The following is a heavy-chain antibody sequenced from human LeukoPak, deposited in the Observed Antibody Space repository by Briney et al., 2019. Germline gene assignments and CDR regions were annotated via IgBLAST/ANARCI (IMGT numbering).Heavy chain of an antibody. CDR2: ISWDSGNT. J-gene: IGHJ4*02. D-gene: IGHD6-13*01. CDR3: ARDPGTLATYFDY. Sequence: GGSLRLSCAASGFTFNDYAMHWVRQAPGKGLEWVSLISWDSGNTYYADSVKGRFTISRDDSKNTLYLQMNSLRAEDTAIYYCARDPGTLATYFDYWGPGTLVTVSS. V-gene: IGHV3-43D*03. CDR1: GFTFNDYA.